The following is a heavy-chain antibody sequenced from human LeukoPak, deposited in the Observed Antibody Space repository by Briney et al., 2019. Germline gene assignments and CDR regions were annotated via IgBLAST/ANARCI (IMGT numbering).Heavy chain of an antibody. CDR2: IYPGDSDT. Sequence: GESLKISCNASGYSFTSYWIGWVRQMPGKGLELMGIIYPGDSDTRYSPSFQGQVTISADKSISTAYLQWSSLKASDTAMYYCARPEEHGDYVHDAFDIWGQGTMVTVSS. D-gene: IGHD4-17*01. V-gene: IGHV5-51*01. J-gene: IGHJ3*02. CDR3: ARPEEHGDYVHDAFDI. CDR1: GYSFTSYW.